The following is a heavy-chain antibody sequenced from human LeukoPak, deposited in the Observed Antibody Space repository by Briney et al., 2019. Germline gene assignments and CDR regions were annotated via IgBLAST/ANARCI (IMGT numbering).Heavy chain of an antibody. V-gene: IGHV3-23*01. J-gene: IGHJ4*02. Sequence: ETLSLTCAVYGGSFGGYYWSWIRQAPGKGLEWVSGISGSGDSTYYADSVKGRFTISRDNSKNTLYLQMNSLRAEDTAVYYCARRSGIAVAGAFDYWGQGTLVTVSS. CDR3: ARRSGIAVAGAFDY. D-gene: IGHD6-19*01. CDR1: GGSFGGYY. CDR2: ISGSGDST.